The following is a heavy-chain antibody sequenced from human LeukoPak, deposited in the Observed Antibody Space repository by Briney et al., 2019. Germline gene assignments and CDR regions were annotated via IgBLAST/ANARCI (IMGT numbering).Heavy chain of an antibody. CDR1: GGSISSYY. CDR3: ATARRGGSFDY. CDR2: VYYSGST. D-gene: IGHD6-25*01. J-gene: IGHJ4*02. Sequence: PSETLSLTCTVSGGSISSYYWNWMRQPPGKGLEWIGNVYYSGSTNYNPSLKSRVTISVDTSKNQFSLKLSSVTAADTAVYYCATARRGGSFDYWGQGTLVTVSS. V-gene: IGHV4-59*01.